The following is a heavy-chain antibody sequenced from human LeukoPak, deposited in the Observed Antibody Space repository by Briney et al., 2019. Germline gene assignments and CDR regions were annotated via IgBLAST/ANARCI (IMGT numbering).Heavy chain of an antibody. D-gene: IGHD3-22*01. CDR2: ISSSGSTI. V-gene: IGHV3-48*03. CDR1: GFTFSSYE. CDR3: ARDGYYYDSSGYSPFDY. J-gene: IGHJ4*02. Sequence: PGGSLRLSCAASGFTFSSYEMNWVRQAPGKGLEWVLYISSSGSTIYYADSVKGRFTISRDNAKNSLYLQMNSLRAEDTAVYYCARDGYYYDSSGYSPFDYWGQGTLVTVSS.